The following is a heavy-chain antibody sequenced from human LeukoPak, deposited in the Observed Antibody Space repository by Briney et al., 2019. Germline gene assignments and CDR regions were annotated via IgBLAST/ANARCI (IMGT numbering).Heavy chain of an antibody. CDR1: GFTFTNYA. Sequence: GGSLRLSCAASGFTFTNYAMSWVRQAPGKGLEWVSGISWNSGSIGYADSVKGRFTISRDNAKNSLYLQMNSLRAEDTALYYCAKDLGADDSSGYDYWGQGTLVTVSS. V-gene: IGHV3-9*01. D-gene: IGHD3-22*01. J-gene: IGHJ4*02. CDR2: ISWNSGSI. CDR3: AKDLGADDSSGYDY.